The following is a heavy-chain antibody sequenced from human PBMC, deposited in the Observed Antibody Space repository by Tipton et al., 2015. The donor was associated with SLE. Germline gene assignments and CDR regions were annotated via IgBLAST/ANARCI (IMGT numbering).Heavy chain of an antibody. J-gene: IGHJ4*02. D-gene: IGHD3-22*01. V-gene: IGHV4-4*08. Sequence: TLSLTCTVSAGSISGYYWTWIRQPPGKGLEWIGYIHTSGSTNYNPSLKSRVSVSVDTSKNQFSLRLNSVTAADTAVYYCASSSGYSFAYFDYWGQGALVTVSS. CDR1: AGSISGYY. CDR2: IHTSGST. CDR3: ASSSGYSFAYFDY.